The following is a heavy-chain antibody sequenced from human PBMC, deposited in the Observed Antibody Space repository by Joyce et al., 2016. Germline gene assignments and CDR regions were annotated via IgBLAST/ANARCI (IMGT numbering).Heavy chain of an antibody. J-gene: IGHJ5*02. Sequence: QVQLVQSGAEMKRPGASVKVSCKTSGYIFTRFYMHWVRQAPGQGLEWMGIITPSGGRPNYAPKFRDRVTMTRDTSTTTVYLEMSSLRPEDTAVYYCARQMHDFGDYEAFDPWGQGTL. CDR1: GYIFTRFY. CDR2: ITPSGGRP. D-gene: IGHD4-17*01. CDR3: ARQMHDFGDYEAFDP. V-gene: IGHV1-46*01.